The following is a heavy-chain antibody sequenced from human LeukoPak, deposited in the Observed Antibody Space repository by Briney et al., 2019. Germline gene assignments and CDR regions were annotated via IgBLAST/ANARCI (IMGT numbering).Heavy chain of an antibody. CDR1: GFTVSSNY. CDR2: IYSGGST. Sequence: GGSLRLSCAASGFTVSSNYMSWVRQAPGKGLEWVSVIYSGGSTYYADSVKGRFTISRDNSKNTLYLQMNSLRAEDTAVYYCARDMTMLVVGRPESNGGKGTLATVSS. J-gene: IGHJ4*01. V-gene: IGHV3-66*02. CDR3: ARDMTMLVVGRPESN. D-gene: IGHD3-22*01.